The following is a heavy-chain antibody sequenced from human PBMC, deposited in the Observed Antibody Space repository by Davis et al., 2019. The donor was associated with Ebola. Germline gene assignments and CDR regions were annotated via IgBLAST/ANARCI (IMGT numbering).Heavy chain of an antibody. D-gene: IGHD3-16*02. CDR3: ASGEFRRGGYRQY. CDR2: IYYSGST. CDR1: GGPISSGGYP. Sequence: SETLSLTCAVSGGPISSGGYPWSWIWPQPGKGLEWIGSIYYSGSTYYNPSLKSRVTISVDTSKNHFSLKLSSVTAADTAVYYCASGEFRRGGYRQYWGQGTLVTVTS. J-gene: IGHJ4*02. V-gene: IGHV4-30-2*03.